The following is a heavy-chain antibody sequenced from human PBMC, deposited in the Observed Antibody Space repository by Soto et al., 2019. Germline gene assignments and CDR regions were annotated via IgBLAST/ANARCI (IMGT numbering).Heavy chain of an antibody. CDR3: ARESRSLCSSTSCYGGLVTQYFQH. Sequence: GGSLRLSCAASGFTFSSYGMHWVRQAPGKGLEWVAVIWYDGSNKYYADSVKGRFTISRDNSKNTLYLQMNSLRAEDTAVYYCARESRSLCSSTSCYGGLVTQYFQHWGQGTLVTVSS. CDR1: GFTFSSYG. CDR2: IWYDGSNK. J-gene: IGHJ1*01. D-gene: IGHD2-2*01. V-gene: IGHV3-33*01.